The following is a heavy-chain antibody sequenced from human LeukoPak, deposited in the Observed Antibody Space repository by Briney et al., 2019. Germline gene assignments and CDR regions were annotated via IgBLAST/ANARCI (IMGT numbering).Heavy chain of an antibody. J-gene: IGHJ4*02. Sequence: PSETLSLTCAVYGGSFSGYYWSWIRQPAGKGLEWIGRIYTSGSTNYNPSLKSRVTISVDTSKNQFSLKLSSVTAADTAVYYCARGGPLYFDYWGQGTLVTVSS. CDR3: ARGGPLYFDY. CDR2: IYTSGST. V-gene: IGHV4-59*10. CDR1: GGSFSGYY.